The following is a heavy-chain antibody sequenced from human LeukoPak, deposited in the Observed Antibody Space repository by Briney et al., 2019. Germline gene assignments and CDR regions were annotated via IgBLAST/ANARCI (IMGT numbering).Heavy chain of an antibody. Sequence: GGSLRLSCAASGFTFSSYAMSWVRQAPGKGLEWVANIKQDGSEKYYVDSVKGRFTISRDNAKNSLYLQMNSLRAEDTAVYYCARDNSGGYYYYYGMDVWGQGTTVTASS. D-gene: IGHD6-19*01. V-gene: IGHV3-7*01. CDR2: IKQDGSEK. J-gene: IGHJ6*02. CDR3: ARDNSGGYYYYYGMDV. CDR1: GFTFSSYA.